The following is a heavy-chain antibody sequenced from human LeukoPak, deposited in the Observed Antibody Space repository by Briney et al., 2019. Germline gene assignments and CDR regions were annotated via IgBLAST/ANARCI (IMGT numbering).Heavy chain of an antibody. D-gene: IGHD5-18*01. CDR3: ASILGGYSYGRLDY. V-gene: IGHV3-30*04. CDR1: GFTFSSYA. J-gene: IGHJ4*02. Sequence: PGGALRLSFATPGFTFSSYAMHWVRQAPGKGLEWGAVISYDGSNKYYADSVKGRFTISRDNSKNTLYLQMNSLRAEDTAVYYCASILGGYSYGRLDYWGQGTLVTVSS. CDR2: ISYDGSNK.